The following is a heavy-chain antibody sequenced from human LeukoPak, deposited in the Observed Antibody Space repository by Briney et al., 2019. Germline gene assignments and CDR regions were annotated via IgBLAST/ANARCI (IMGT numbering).Heavy chain of an antibody. V-gene: IGHV4-59*08. CDR1: GGSISSYY. CDR2: IYYSGST. J-gene: IGHJ4*02. CDR3: ARRGNDFWSDYTYYFDY. Sequence: SETLSLTCPVSGGSISSYYWSWIRQPPGKGLEWIGHIYYSGSTNYNPSLKSRVTISVDTSKNEFSLKLSSVTAADTAVYYCARRGNDFWSDYTYYFDYWGQGTLVTVSS. D-gene: IGHD3-3*01.